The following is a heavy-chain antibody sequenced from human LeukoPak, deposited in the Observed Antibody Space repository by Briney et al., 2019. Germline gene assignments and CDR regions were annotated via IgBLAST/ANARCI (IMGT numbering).Heavy chain of an antibody. J-gene: IGHJ4*02. V-gene: IGHV3-30*02. CDR3: ARDPAGF. Sequence: GGSLRLSCVASGFTFSTYGMHWVRLAPGKGLEWVAFIQSNGGSEFYVDSVKGRFTISRDNSKNTVYLQMSSLRVEDTAVYCCARDPAGFWGQGTLVTVSS. D-gene: IGHD3-10*01. CDR2: IQSNGGSE. CDR1: GFTFSTYG.